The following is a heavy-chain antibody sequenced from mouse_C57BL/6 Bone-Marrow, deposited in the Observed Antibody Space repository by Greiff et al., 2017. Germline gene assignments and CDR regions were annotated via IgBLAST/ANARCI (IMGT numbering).Heavy chain of an antibody. CDR2: IYPGSGST. CDR3: ARWHYDYDLYYFDY. V-gene: IGHV1-55*01. Sequence: QVQLQQPGAELVKPGASVKMSCKASGYTFTSYWITWVKQRPGQGLEWIGDIYPGSGSTNYNEKFKSKATLTVDTSSSTAYMQLSSLTSEDPAVYYCARWHYDYDLYYFDYWGQGTTLTVSS. D-gene: IGHD2-4*01. CDR1: GYTFTSYW. J-gene: IGHJ2*01.